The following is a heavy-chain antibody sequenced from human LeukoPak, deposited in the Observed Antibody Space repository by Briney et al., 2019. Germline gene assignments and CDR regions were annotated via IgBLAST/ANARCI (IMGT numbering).Heavy chain of an antibody. Sequence: ETLSLTCTVSGGSISSTTYCWSWVRQAPGTGLEWVSAISGSGGSTYYADSVKGRFTISRDNSKNTLYLQMNSLRAEDTAVYYCAKDRELVAGGWFDPWGQGTLVTVSS. V-gene: IGHV3-23*01. J-gene: IGHJ5*02. D-gene: IGHD1-7*01. CDR3: AKDRELVAGGWFDP. CDR2: ISGSGGST. CDR1: GGSISSTTYC.